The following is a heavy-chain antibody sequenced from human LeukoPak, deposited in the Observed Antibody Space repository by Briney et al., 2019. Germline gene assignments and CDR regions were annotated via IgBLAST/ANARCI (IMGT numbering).Heavy chain of an antibody. D-gene: IGHD3-3*01. Sequence: ASVKVSCTASGYTFTSYGISWVRQAPGQGPEGMGWISAYNGNTNYAQKLQGRVTMTTDTSTSTAYMELRSLRSDDTAVYYCARDQGFWSGYSVGYYYYMDVWGKGTTVTVS. CDR2: ISAYNGNT. V-gene: IGHV1-18*01. J-gene: IGHJ6*03. CDR1: GYTFTSYG. CDR3: ARDQGFWSGYSVGYYYYMDV.